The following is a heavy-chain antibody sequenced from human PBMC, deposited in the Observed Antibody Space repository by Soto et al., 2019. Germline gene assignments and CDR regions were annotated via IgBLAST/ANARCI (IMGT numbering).Heavy chain of an antibody. CDR2: ISGNTFST. Sequence: GGSLRLSCAASGFTFSNYAMTWVRQAPGKGLEWVSGISGNTFSTYYADSVRGRFTISRDNSKNTVYLQMSRLRDEDTAVYYCAKPPDVETAIVYYYAMDVWGQGTSVTVSS. CDR3: AKPPDVETAIVYYYAMDV. J-gene: IGHJ6*02. CDR1: GFTFSNYA. V-gene: IGHV3-23*01. D-gene: IGHD5-18*01.